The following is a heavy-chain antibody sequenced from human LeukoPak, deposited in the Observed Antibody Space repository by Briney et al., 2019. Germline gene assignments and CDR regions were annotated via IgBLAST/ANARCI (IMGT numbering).Heavy chain of an antibody. D-gene: IGHD3-3*01. CDR1: GGSISSYY. J-gene: IGHJ3*02. V-gene: IGHV4-59*01. Sequence: SETLSLTCTVSGGSISSYYWSWIRQPPGKGLEWIGYIYYSGSTKYKPSLKSRVTISVDTSKNQFSLKLSSVTAADTAVYYCARERFLDAFDIWGQGTMVTVSS. CDR2: IYYSGST. CDR3: ARERFLDAFDI.